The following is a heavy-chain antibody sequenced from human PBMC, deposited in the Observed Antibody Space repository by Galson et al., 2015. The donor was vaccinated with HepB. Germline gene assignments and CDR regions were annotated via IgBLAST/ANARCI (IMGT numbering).Heavy chain of an antibody. J-gene: IGHJ4*02. CDR2: INQDGSEK. CDR3: ARMDSSTWGDFDY. Sequence: SLRLSCAASGFTFSRYWMTWVRQAPGKGLEWVANINQDGSEKYYVDSVKGRFTISRDNAKNSLYVQMNSLRAEDTAVYYCARMDSSTWGDFDYWGQGTLVTLSS. CDR1: GFTFSRYW. D-gene: IGHD6-13*01. V-gene: IGHV3-7*01.